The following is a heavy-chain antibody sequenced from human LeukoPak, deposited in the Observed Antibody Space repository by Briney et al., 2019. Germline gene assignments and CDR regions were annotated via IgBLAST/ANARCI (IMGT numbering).Heavy chain of an antibody. CDR2: IPSDGSYT. CDR1: GFNFNSHG. CDR3: ARDAGPVLYFYYYYGMDV. J-gene: IGHJ6*02. D-gene: IGHD2-8*01. Sequence: PGGSLRLSCAASGFNFNSHGMHWVRQAPGKGLEWVALIPSDGSYTYYADSVKGRFTISRDNSKNTLSLQMNSLRAEDTAVYYCARDAGPVLYFYYYYGMDVWGQGTTVTVSS. V-gene: IGHV3-30*03.